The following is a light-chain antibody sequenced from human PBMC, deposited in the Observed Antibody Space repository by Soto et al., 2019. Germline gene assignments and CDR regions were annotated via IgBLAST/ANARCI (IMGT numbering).Light chain of an antibody. CDR3: QQRSNWPLT. V-gene: IGKV3D-20*02. CDR1: QSVSSSY. Sequence: EIVFTQSPGTRSLSPGERATLSCRASQSVSSSYLAWYQQKPGQAPRLLIYGASSRPPAIPDRFSGSGSETDVTLTITRLESEDFAVYYCQQRSNWPLTFGGGTKWIS. J-gene: IGKJ4*01. CDR2: GAS.